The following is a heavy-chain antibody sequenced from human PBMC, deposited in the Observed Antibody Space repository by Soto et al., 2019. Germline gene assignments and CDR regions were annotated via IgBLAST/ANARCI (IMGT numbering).Heavy chain of an antibody. Sequence: GGALRLSCVASGFILSGYDMHWVRQATGEGLEWVSAIGTAGDPYYSGSVKGRFTISRGNAENSVYLQMNSLRAGDTAVYYCAREGYDSSGYYFYAIDAWGQGTTVTV. J-gene: IGHJ6*02. V-gene: IGHV3-13*05. CDR1: GFILSGYD. D-gene: IGHD3-22*01. CDR2: IGTAGDP. CDR3: AREGYDSSGYYFYAIDA.